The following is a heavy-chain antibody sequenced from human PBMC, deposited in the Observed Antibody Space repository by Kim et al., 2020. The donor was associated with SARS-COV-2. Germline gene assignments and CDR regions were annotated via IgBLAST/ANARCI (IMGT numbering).Heavy chain of an antibody. D-gene: IGHD3-9*01. Sequence: YEKGRFTIARDNAKNSLYLQMNSLRAEDTAVYYCARGDFDWLFYSNGVDYLGQGTLVAVSS. CDR3: ARGDFDWLFYSNGVDY. V-gene: IGHV3-48*03. J-gene: IGHJ4*02.